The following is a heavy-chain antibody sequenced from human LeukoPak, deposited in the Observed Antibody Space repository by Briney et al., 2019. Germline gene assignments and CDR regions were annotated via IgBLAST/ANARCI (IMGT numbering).Heavy chain of an antibody. CDR1: GGSISSYY. Sequence: SETLSLTRTVSGGSISSYYWSWVRQPPGKGLEWIGYIYYSGSTNYNPSLKSRVTISVDTSKNQFSLKLSSVTAADTAVYYCAGASTYSGSYFHFDYWGQGTLVTVSS. CDR3: AGASTYSGSYFHFDY. CDR2: IYYSGST. J-gene: IGHJ4*02. D-gene: IGHD1-26*01. V-gene: IGHV4-59*01.